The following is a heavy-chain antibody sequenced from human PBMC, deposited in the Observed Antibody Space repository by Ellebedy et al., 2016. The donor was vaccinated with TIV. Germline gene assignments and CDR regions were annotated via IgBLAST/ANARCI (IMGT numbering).Heavy chain of an antibody. CDR3: ARGGGHFVHPGFDP. V-gene: IGHV4-34*01. D-gene: IGHD3-3*02. J-gene: IGHJ5*02. CDR2: INHSGST. CDR1: RGSFSGYY. Sequence: SETLSLXCAVFRGSFSGYYWSWIRQPPGKELEWIGEINHSGSTNYNPSLKSRVTISIDTAKNQFSLKLTSVAAADTAMYYCARGGGHFVHPGFDPWGQGTLVTVSS.